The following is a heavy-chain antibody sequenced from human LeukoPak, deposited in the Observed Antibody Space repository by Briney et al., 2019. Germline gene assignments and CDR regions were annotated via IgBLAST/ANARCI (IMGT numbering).Heavy chain of an antibody. Sequence: PGRSLRLSCAASGFTFSSYSMNWVRQAPGKGLEWVSSISSSSSYIYYADSVKGRFTISRDNAKNSLYLQMNSLRAEDTAVYYCAIYCSSTSCHRDYYYGMDVWGQGTTVTVSS. CDR1: GFTFSSYS. CDR2: ISSSSSYI. V-gene: IGHV3-21*01. J-gene: IGHJ6*02. CDR3: AIYCSSTSCHRDYYYGMDV. D-gene: IGHD2-2*02.